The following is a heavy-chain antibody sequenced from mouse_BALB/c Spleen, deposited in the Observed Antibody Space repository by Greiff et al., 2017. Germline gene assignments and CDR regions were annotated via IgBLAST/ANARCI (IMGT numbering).Heavy chain of an antibody. J-gene: IGHJ1*01. CDR3: ARLTTVADWYFDD. CDR1: GFSLTSYG. V-gene: IGHV2-2*02. D-gene: IGHD1-1*01. CDR2: IWSGGST. Sequence: VKLMESGPGLVQPSQSLSITCTVSGFSLTSYGVHWVRQSPGKGLEWLGVIWSGGSTDYNAAFISRLSISKDNSKSQVFFKMNSLQANDTAIYYCARLTTVADWYFDDWGAGTTVTVSA.